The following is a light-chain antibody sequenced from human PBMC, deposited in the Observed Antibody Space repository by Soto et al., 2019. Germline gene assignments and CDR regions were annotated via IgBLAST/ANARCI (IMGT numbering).Light chain of an antibody. CDR3: QQYGTSPRT. V-gene: IGKV3-20*01. Sequence: EIVLTQSPGTLSLSPGERATLSCRSSQSVSSSYLAWYQQKPGQAPRLLISATSTRATGIPDRFSGSASGTDFTLTISRLEPEDFAVYYCQQYGTSPRTFGQGTKVDIK. J-gene: IGKJ1*01. CDR2: ATS. CDR1: QSVSSSY.